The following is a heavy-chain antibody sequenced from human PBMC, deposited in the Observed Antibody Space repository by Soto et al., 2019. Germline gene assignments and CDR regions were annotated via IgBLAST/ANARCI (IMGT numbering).Heavy chain of an antibody. V-gene: IGHV4-59*01. CDR2: VYNSGST. Sequence: SETLSLTCTVSGGSISSNYRTWIRQPPGKGLEWIGYVYNSGSTNYNPSPKSRVTISEDTSKSQFSLKVNSMTAADTAVYYCARYRREAVAGYTLDNWGQGILVTVSS. CDR1: GGSISSNY. D-gene: IGHD6-13*01. J-gene: IGHJ4*02. CDR3: ARYRREAVAGYTLDN.